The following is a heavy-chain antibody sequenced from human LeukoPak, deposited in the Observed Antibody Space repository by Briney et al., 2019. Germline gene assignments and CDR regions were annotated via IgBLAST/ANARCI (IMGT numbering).Heavy chain of an antibody. CDR2: ISSSSSTI. V-gene: IGHV3-48*01. Sequence: QAGGSLRLSCAVYGFTFSSYSMNWVRQAPGKGLEWVSYISSSSSTIYYADSVKGRFTISRDNAKNSLYLQMNSLRAEDTAVYYCARETDIVVVPAPSDAFDIWGQGTMVTVSS. CDR3: ARETDIVVVPAPSDAFDI. CDR1: GFTFSSYS. J-gene: IGHJ3*02. D-gene: IGHD2-2*01.